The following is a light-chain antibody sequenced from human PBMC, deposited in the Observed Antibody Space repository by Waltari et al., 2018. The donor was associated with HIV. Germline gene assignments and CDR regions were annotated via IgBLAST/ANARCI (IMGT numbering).Light chain of an antibody. CDR1: QRIGSW. CDR3: QQGRT. CDR2: KAS. V-gene: IGKV1-5*03. J-gene: IGKJ1*01. Sequence: DIQMTQSPSTLSASVGDRVTITCRASQRIGSWLAWYQQKPGKAPKLLVYKASSLESGVPSRFSGSGSGTEFTLTISSLQPDDFATYYCQQGRTFGQGTKVEIK.